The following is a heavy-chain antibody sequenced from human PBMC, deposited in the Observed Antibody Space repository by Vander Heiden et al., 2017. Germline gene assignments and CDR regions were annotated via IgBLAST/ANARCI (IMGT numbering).Heavy chain of an antibody. CDR2: ISSSSSYI. J-gene: IGHJ4*02. CDR3: ARDTASRIAVAGTLLDDY. Sequence: EVQLVESGGGLVKPGGSLRLSCAASGFTFSSYSMNSVRQAPGKGLEWVSSISSSSSYIYYADSVKGRFTISRDNAKNSLYLQMNSLRAEDTAVYYCARDTASRIAVAGTLLDDYWGQGTLVTVSS. D-gene: IGHD6-19*01. V-gene: IGHV3-21*01. CDR1: GFTFSSYS.